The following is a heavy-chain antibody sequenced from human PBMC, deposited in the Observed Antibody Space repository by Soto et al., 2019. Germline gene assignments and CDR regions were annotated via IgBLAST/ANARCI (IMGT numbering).Heavy chain of an antibody. V-gene: IGHV3-9*01. CDR1: GFRFDDYA. Sequence: EVQLVESGGGLVQPGSSLTLSCAASGFRFDDYAMYWVRQAPGKGLEWISGIRWDSGEVNYADAVKGRLTISRDNARDSLHLQLNNLRSEDTAFYYCVKAARPSPATMIDFWGQGTLVTVSS. J-gene: IGHJ4*02. D-gene: IGHD3-22*01. CDR3: VKAARPSPATMIDF. CDR2: IRWDSGEV.